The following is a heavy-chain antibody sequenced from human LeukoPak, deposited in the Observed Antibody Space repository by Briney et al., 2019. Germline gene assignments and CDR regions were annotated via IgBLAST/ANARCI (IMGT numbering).Heavy chain of an antibody. Sequence: GGSLRLSCAASGFTFSSYSMNWVRQAPGKGLEWVSSISSSSSYIYYADSVKGRFTISRDNAKNSLYLQMNSLRAEDTAVYYCAREGGDIVVVPAAPIDYWGQGTLVTVSS. J-gene: IGHJ4*02. D-gene: IGHD2-2*01. V-gene: IGHV3-21*01. CDR1: GFTFSSYS. CDR2: ISSSSSYI. CDR3: AREGGDIVVVPAAPIDY.